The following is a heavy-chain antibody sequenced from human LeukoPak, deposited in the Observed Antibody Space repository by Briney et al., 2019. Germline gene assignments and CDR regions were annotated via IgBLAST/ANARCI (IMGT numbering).Heavy chain of an antibody. Sequence: VSVKVSCKASGYTFTGYYMHWVRQAPGQGLEWMGWINPNSGGTNYAQKFQGRVTMTRDTSISTAYMELSRLKSDDTAVYYCARVHFYDSSGYSLINPWGQGTLVTVSS. CDR2: INPNSGGT. J-gene: IGHJ4*02. V-gene: IGHV1-2*02. CDR3: ARVHFYDSSGYSLINP. CDR1: GYTFTGYY. D-gene: IGHD3-22*01.